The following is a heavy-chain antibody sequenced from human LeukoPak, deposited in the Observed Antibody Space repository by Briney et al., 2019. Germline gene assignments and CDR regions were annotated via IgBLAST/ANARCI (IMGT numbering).Heavy chain of an antibody. CDR1: GFTFSSYS. CDR2: ISYDGSNK. J-gene: IGHJ4*02. CDR3: ARGGYSYGTPPGY. Sequence: GGSLRLSCAASGFTFSSYSIHWVRQAPGKGLEWVAVISYDGSNKYYADSVKGRFTISRDNSKNTLYLEMNSLRTEDTAVYYCARGGYSYGTPPGYWGQGTLVTVSS. D-gene: IGHD5-18*01. V-gene: IGHV3-30*03.